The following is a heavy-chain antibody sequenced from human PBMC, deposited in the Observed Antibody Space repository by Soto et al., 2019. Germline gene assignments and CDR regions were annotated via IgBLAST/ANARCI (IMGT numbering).Heavy chain of an antibody. CDR2: INPNSGGT. J-gene: IGHJ4*02. Sequence: QVQLVQSGAEVKKPGSSVKVSCKASGYTFTGYYMHWVRLAPGQGLEWMGWINPNSGGTNYAQKFQGWGTMTRDTSISTAYMELSRLRSDDTAVYYCARAAGELLWFGELHYWGQGTLVTVSS. D-gene: IGHD3-10*01. CDR1: GYTFTGYY. CDR3: ARAAGELLWFGELHY. V-gene: IGHV1-2*04.